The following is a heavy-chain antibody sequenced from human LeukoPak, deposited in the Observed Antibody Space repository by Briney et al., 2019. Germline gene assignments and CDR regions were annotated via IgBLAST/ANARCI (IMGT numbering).Heavy chain of an antibody. CDR2: IRSDGSNT. CDR3: AKEGAWNDVTLMDV. CDR1: GFIFSFYG. D-gene: IGHD1-1*01. V-gene: IGHV3-30*02. J-gene: IGHJ6*03. Sequence: PGGSLRLSCASSGFIFSFYGMHWVRQAPGKGLEWVAFIRSDGSNTYYADSVKGRFTISRDNSENTLFLHMNSLRPEDTAVYYCAKEGAWNDVTLMDVWGKGTTVTISS.